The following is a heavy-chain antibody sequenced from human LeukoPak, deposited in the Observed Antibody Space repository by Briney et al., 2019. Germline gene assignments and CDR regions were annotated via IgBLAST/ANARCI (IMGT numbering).Heavy chain of an antibody. D-gene: IGHD3-22*01. J-gene: IGHJ4*02. V-gene: IGHV4-34*01. CDR1: GGSFSGYY. CDR3: ARDYYYDSSGYYYS. Sequence: PSETLSLTCAVYGGSFSGYYWSWIRQPPGKGLEWIGEINHSGSTKYNPSLKNQVTISVDTSKNQFSLKLSSVTAADTAVYYCARDYYYDSSGYYYSWGQGTLVTVSS. CDR2: INHSGST.